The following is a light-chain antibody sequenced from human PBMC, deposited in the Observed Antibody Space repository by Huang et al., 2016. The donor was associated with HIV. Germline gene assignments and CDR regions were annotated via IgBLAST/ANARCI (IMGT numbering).Light chain of an antibody. CDR3: QQRSSWPT. CDR2: DAS. CDR1: QPVDNY. J-gene: IGKJ4*01. V-gene: IGKV3-11*01. Sequence: IVLTQSPAALSWYQGERVTLYCRASQPVDNYVAWYQHKSGQPPRLLIYDASTRVTGIPAKFSGGGSGTHFTLNISRLDPDDCAVYYCQQRSSWPTFGGGTKVEIK.